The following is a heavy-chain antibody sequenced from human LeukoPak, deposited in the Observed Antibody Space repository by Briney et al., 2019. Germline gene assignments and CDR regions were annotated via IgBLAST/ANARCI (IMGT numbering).Heavy chain of an antibody. CDR1: GFTFSDYY. Sequence: PGGSLRLSCAASGFTFSDYYMSWIRQAPGKGLEWVSYISSSSSYTNYADSVKGRFIISRDNAKNSLYVQMNSLRAEDTALYYCARGGYDILTGYYTDFDYWGQGTLVTVSS. D-gene: IGHD3-9*01. V-gene: IGHV3-11*03. CDR3: ARGGYDILTGYYTDFDY. CDR2: ISSSSSYT. J-gene: IGHJ4*02.